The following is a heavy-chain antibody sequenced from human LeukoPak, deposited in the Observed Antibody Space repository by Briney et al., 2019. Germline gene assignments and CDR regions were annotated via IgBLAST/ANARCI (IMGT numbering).Heavy chain of an antibody. V-gene: IGHV4-59*01. CDR1: GGSITPYY. J-gene: IGHJ5*02. D-gene: IGHD3-22*01. CDR3: ARGRGSSGYYHEGEWFDP. Sequence: SETLSLTCSVSGGSITPYYWSWIRQPPGKGLEWIGYIFYSGSTNFNPSLKSRVTMSVGTSKNQFSLNLSSVTAADTAVYYCARGRGSSGYYHEGEWFDPWGQGTLVTVSS. CDR2: IFYSGST.